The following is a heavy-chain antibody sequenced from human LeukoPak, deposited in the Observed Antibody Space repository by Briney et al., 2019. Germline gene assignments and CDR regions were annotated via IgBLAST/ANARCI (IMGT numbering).Heavy chain of an antibody. V-gene: IGHV3-48*01. CDR2: IKGGGSTI. D-gene: IGHD3-3*01. CDR1: GFTFSRDS. J-gene: IGHJ4*02. Sequence: QSGRSLRLSCAASGFTFSRDSTNWVRQPPGKGMEWVAYIKGGGSTIYYTASVRGRFTISRDNAKCSLYLQMNSLRAEDTALYYCAKGAQDGVYDFWSGYYPFDYWGQGTLVTVSS. CDR3: AKGAQDGVYDFWSGYYPFDY.